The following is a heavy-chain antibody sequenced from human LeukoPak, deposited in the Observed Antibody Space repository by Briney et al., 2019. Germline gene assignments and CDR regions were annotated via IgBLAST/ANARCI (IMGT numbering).Heavy chain of an antibody. Sequence: ASVKVSCKVSGYTLTELSMHWVRQAPGKGLEWMGGFDPEDGETIYAQKFQGRVTMTRDTSTSTVYMELSSLRSEDTAVYYCARDSRFDPWGQGTLVTVSS. CDR2: FDPEDGET. V-gene: IGHV1-24*01. CDR3: ARDSRFDP. CDR1: GYTLTELS. J-gene: IGHJ5*02.